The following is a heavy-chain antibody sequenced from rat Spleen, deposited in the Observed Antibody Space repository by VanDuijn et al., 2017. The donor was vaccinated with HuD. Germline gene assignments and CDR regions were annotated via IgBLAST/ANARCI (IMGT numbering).Heavy chain of an antibody. CDR3: ARRHYGYTDYFDY. J-gene: IGHJ2*01. CDR2: ITNTGGST. D-gene: IGHD1-11*01. Sequence: EVQLVESGGGLVQPGGSLQVSCAASGFIFNNYDMTWIRQAPGKGLEWVASITNTGGSTYYPDSVKGRFTISRDNAKSTLYLQMDSLRSEDTATYYCARRHYGYTDYFDYWGQGVMVTVSS. CDR1: GFIFNNYD. V-gene: IGHV5-31*01.